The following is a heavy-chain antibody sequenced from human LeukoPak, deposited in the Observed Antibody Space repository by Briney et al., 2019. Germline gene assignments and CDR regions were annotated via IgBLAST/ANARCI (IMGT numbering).Heavy chain of an antibody. V-gene: IGHV3-23*01. D-gene: IGHD3-16*02. Sequence: GGSLRLSCAASGFTFSSYGMSWVRQAPGKGLEWVSAISGSGGSTYYADSVKGRFTISRDNSKNTLYLQMNSLRAEDTAVYYCAKDIYVWGSYRPNYFDYWGQGTLVTVSS. J-gene: IGHJ4*02. CDR2: ISGSGGST. CDR3: AKDIYVWGSYRPNYFDY. CDR1: GFTFSSYG.